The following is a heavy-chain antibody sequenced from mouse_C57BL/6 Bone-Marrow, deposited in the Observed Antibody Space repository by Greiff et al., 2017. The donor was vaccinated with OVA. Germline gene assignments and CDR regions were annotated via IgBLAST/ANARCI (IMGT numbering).Heavy chain of an antibody. J-gene: IGHJ2*01. V-gene: IGHV5-12*01. D-gene: IGHD1-1*01. CDR2: ISNGGGST. Sequence: EVQRVESGGGLVQPGGSLKLSCAASGFTFSDYYMYWVRQTPEKRLEWVAYISNGGGSTYYPDTVKGRFTISRDNAKNTLYLQMRRLKSEDTAMYYCARHGSGSSYYFDYWGQGTTLTVSS. CDR1: GFTFSDYY. CDR3: ARHGSGSSYYFDY.